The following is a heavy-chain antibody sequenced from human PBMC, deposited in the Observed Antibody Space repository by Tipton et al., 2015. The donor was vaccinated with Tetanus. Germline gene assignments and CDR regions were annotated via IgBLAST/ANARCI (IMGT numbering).Heavy chain of an antibody. V-gene: IGHV1-69*06. CDR2: IIPIFGTI. CDR3: ARSRGGTRVYYAIAF. J-gene: IGHJ4*02. CDR1: GGSFSTYI. D-gene: IGHD3-22*01. Sequence: QLVQSGPEVKKPGSSVKVSCKTSGGSFSTYITSWVRQAPGQGLEWMGGIIPIFGTITYAQKFQGRITITADRSTNTAYMELSSLRSEDTAVYYCARSRGGTRVYYAIAFWGQGTPVTVSS.